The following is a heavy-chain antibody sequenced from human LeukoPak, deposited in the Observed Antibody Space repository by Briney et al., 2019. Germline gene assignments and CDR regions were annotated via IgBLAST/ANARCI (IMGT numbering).Heavy chain of an antibody. D-gene: IGHD3/OR15-3a*01. Sequence: PSETLSLTCTVSGGSISSSSYYWGWIRQPPGKGLEWIGSIYYSGSTNYNPSLKSRVTMSVDTSKNQFSLKLSSVTAADTAVYYCARVKLDWGENAFDIWGQGTMVTVSS. CDR2: IYYSGST. CDR3: ARVKLDWGENAFDI. V-gene: IGHV4-39*07. J-gene: IGHJ3*02. CDR1: GGSISSSSYY.